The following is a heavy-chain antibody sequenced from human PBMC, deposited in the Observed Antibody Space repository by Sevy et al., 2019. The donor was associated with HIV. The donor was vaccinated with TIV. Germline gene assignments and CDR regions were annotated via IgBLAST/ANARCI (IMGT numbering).Heavy chain of an antibody. CDR3: ARPSGGRGAQLDY. CDR2: ISGSGGST. J-gene: IGHJ4*02. D-gene: IGHD3-10*01. Sequence: GGSLRLSCAASGFTFSSYAMSCVRQAPGKGLEWVSAISGSGGSTYYADSVKGRFTISRDNSKNTLYLQMNSLRAEDTAVYYCARPSGGRGAQLDYWCQGTLVTVSS. V-gene: IGHV3-23*01. CDR1: GFTFSSYA.